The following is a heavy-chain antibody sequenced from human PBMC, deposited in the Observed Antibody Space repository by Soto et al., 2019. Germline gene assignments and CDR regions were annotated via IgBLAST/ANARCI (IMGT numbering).Heavy chain of an antibody. Sequence: GGSLRLSCAASGFTFSSYAMSWVRQAPGKGLEWVSAISGSGGSTYYADSVKGRFTISRDNSKNTLYLQMNSLRAEDTAVYYCAKNTVGAPNASPHYYYYGMDVWGQGTTVTVSS. V-gene: IGHV3-23*01. CDR2: ISGSGGST. CDR3: AKNTVGAPNASPHYYYYGMDV. D-gene: IGHD1-26*01. J-gene: IGHJ6*02. CDR1: GFTFSSYA.